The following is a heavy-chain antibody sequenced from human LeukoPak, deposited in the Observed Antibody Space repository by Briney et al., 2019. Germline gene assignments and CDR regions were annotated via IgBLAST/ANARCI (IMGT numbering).Heavy chain of an antibody. CDR1: GFIVSSKY. Sequence: PGGSLRLSCAASGFIVSSKYMSWVRQAPGKGLEWVSGIYSNGNTYYADPVKGRFTISRDNARNSVHLQMNSLRAGDTAVYYCVRRGPTTVTTHDAFDIWGQGTMVTVSS. J-gene: IGHJ3*02. V-gene: IGHV3-53*01. CDR2: IYSNGNT. CDR3: VRRGPTTVTTHDAFDI. D-gene: IGHD4-17*01.